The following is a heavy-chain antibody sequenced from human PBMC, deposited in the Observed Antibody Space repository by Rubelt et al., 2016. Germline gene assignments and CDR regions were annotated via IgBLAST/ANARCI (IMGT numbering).Heavy chain of an antibody. D-gene: IGHD5-18*01. J-gene: IGHJ4*02. CDR1: GGSFSGYY. V-gene: IGHV4-34*01. CDR2: INHSGST. Sequence: QVQLQQWGAGLLKPSETLSLTCAVYGGSFSGYYWSWIRQPPGKGLEWIGEINHSGSTNYNPSPKSRVTISVDTSKNQFSLKLSSVTAADTAVYYCASLRGGGYSQSSYWGQGTLVTVSS. CDR3: ASLRGGGYSQSSY.